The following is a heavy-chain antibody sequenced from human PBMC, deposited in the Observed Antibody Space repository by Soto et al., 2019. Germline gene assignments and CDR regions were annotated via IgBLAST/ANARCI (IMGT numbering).Heavy chain of an antibody. D-gene: IGHD6-19*01. V-gene: IGHV3-30-3*01. J-gene: IGHJ4*02. CDR3: ARDSSGWYGGDFDS. CDR2: ISYDGSNK. Sequence: QVQLVESGGGVVQPGRSLRLSCAASGFTFSSYAMHWVRQAPGKGLEWVAVISYDGSNKYYADSVKGRFTISRDNSKNTLYLQMNSLRAEDTAVYYCARDSSGWYGGDFDSWGQGTLVTVSS. CDR1: GFTFSSYA.